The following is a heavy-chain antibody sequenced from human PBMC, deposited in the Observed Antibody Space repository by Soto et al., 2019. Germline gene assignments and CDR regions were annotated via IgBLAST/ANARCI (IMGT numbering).Heavy chain of an antibody. D-gene: IGHD3-22*01. CDR1: GFTFSGSA. V-gene: IGHV3-73*02. J-gene: IGHJ4*02. CDR3: TSTVNYYDSSGYYYGD. Sequence: EVQLVESGGGLVQPGGSLKLSCAASGFTFSGSAMHWVRQASGKGLEWVGRIRSKVNSYATAYAASVKGRFTISRDDSKNTAYLQMNSLKTEDTAVYYCTSTVNYYDSSGYYYGDWGQGTLVTVYS. CDR2: IRSKVNSYAT.